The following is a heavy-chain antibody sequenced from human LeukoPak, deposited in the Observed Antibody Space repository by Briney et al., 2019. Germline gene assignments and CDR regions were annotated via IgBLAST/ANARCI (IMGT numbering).Heavy chain of an antibody. CDR2: IIPILGIA. J-gene: IGHJ6*02. D-gene: IGHD4-17*01. Sequence: SVKVSCKASGGTFSSYAISWVRQAPGQGLEWMGRIIPILGIANYAQKFQGRVTITADKSTSTAYMELSSLRSEDTAVYYYAREWDDYGDYGYYYHGMDVWGQGTTVTVSS. CDR1: GGTFSSYA. CDR3: AREWDDYGDYGYYYHGMDV. V-gene: IGHV1-69*04.